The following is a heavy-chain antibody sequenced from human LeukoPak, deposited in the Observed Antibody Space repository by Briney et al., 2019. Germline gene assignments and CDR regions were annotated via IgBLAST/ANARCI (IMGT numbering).Heavy chain of an antibody. Sequence: SGPTLVKPTQTLTLTCTFSGFSLSTSGVGVGWIRQPPGKALEWLALIYWDDDKRYSPSLKSRLTITKDTSKNQVVLTMTNMDPVDTATYYCAHHITYCSGGGCYFFDYWGQGTLVTVSS. J-gene: IGHJ4*02. D-gene: IGHD2-15*01. V-gene: IGHV2-5*02. CDR3: AHHITYCSGGGCYFFDY. CDR1: GFSLSTSGVG. CDR2: IYWDDDK.